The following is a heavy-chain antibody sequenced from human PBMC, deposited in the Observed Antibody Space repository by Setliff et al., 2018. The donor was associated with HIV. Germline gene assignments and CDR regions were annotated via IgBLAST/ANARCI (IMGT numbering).Heavy chain of an antibody. D-gene: IGHD3-9*01. CDR3: ARDPYNTVTVNFGAFDI. CDR2: INPSGGST. Sequence: ASVKVSCKASGYTFTSYYMHWVRQAPGQGLEWMGIINPSGGSTSYAQKFQGRVTMTTDTSTSTAYMGLRSLRSDDTAVYYCARDPYNTVTVNFGAFDIWGQGTMVTVSS. J-gene: IGHJ3*02. CDR1: GYTFTSYY. V-gene: IGHV1-46*01.